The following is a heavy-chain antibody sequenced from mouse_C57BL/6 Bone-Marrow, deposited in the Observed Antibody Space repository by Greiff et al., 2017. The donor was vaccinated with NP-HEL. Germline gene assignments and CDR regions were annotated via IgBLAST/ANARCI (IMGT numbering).Heavy chain of an antibody. V-gene: IGHV5-6*01. J-gene: IGHJ1*03. CDR2: ISSGGSYT. CDR1: GFTFSSYG. Sequence: EVMLVESGGDLVKPGGSLKLSCAASGFTFSSYGTSWVRQTPDKRLEWVATISSGGSYTYYPDSVKGRFTISRDNAKNTLYLQMSSLKSEDTAMYYCARHAYYYGSPYWYFDVWGTGTTVTVSS. D-gene: IGHD1-1*01. CDR3: ARHAYYYGSPYWYFDV.